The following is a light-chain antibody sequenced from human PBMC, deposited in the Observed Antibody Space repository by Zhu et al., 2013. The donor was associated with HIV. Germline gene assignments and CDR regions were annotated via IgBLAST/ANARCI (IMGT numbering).Light chain of an antibody. Sequence: QSVLTQPPSVSGAPGQTVTIFCTGSSSSIGAGFDVHWYQQLPGTAPKLLIYSNSQRPAGVPDRFSGSKSGTSASLAISGLRSEDEADYYCAAWDDSLTGVVFGGGTKVTVL. J-gene: IGLJ2*01. CDR2: SNS. V-gene: IGLV1-47*01. CDR3: AAWDDSLTGVV. CDR1: SSSIGAGFD.